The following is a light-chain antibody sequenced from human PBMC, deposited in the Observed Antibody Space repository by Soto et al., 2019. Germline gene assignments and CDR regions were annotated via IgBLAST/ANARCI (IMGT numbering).Light chain of an antibody. CDR2: GAS. CDR3: QQYGNSPYT. V-gene: IGKV3-20*01. Sequence: EIVLTQSPGTLSLSPGERATLSCRASQSVSSNYLAWYQQKPGQAPRLLIYGASSRATGIPDRFSGSGSATDFTLTISRLEPEDFAVYYCQQYGNSPYTFGQGTKLEIK. CDR1: QSVSSNY. J-gene: IGKJ2*01.